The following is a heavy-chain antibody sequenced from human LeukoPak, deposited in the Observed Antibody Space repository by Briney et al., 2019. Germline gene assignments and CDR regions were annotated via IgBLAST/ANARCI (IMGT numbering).Heavy chain of an antibody. J-gene: IGHJ4*01. CDR3: ARDVDFYASGSYSDY. Sequence: GGSLRLSCAASGFTVSRNYMSWVRQAPGKGLEWVSVLYSGGSTNYADSVKGRFTISRDNSKNSLYLQMNSLRAEDTAVYFCARDVDFYASGSYSDYWGQGTLATVSS. CDR2: LYSGGST. V-gene: IGHV3-53*01. D-gene: IGHD3-10*01. CDR1: GFTVSRNY.